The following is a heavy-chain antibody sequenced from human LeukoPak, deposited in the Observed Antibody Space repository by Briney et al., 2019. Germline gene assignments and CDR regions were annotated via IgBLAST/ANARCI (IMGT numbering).Heavy chain of an antibody. CDR2: INPNSGST. J-gene: IGHJ6*03. V-gene: IGHV1-46*01. D-gene: IGHD6-13*01. CDR1: GYTFTRYY. Sequence: GASVKVSCKASGYTFTRYYMHWVRQAPGQGLEWMGIINPNSGSTSYAQKFQGRVTMTRDMSTSTVYMELSSLRSEDTAVYYCARDAIPEQQLVLSYYYYYMDVWGKGTTVTVSS. CDR3: ARDAIPEQQLVLSYYYYYMDV.